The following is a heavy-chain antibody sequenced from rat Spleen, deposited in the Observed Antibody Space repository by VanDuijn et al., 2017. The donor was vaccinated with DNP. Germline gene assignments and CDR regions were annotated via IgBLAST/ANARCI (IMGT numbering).Heavy chain of an antibody. CDR1: GYSITSSYR. CDR3: ARWRLPGYLYVMDA. Sequence: QLQESGPGLVKPSQSLSLTCSVTGYSITSSYRWNWIRRFPGNQLEWMGYIDGAGSINYNPSLKSRISITRDTSKNQLFLQVNSVTIEDTVTYYCARWRLPGYLYVMDAWGQGTSVTVSS. D-gene: IGHD1-4*01. J-gene: IGHJ4*01. CDR2: IDGAGSI. V-gene: IGHV3-3*01.